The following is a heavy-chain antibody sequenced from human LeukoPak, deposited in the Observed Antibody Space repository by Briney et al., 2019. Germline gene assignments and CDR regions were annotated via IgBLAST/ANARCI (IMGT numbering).Heavy chain of an antibody. D-gene: IGHD6-13*01. CDR1: TGSISTYY. Sequence: PSETLSLTCSVSTGSISTYYWSWIRQPAGKGLEWIGRIHISGSTNYNPSLKSRVAMSVDKSKNQFSLNLSSVTAADTAVYYCAGYSLLFSYFGYWGQGTLVTVSS. V-gene: IGHV4-4*07. CDR2: IHISGST. CDR3: AGYSLLFSYFGY. J-gene: IGHJ4*02.